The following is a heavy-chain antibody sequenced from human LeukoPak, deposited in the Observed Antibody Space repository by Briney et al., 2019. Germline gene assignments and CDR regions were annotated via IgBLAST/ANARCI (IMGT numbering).Heavy chain of an antibody. Sequence: GGSLRLSCAASGFTFSHYWMSWVRQAPGKGLEWVANIKQDGSDKYYVDSVKGRFTISRDIAKNSLYLQMNSLRAEDTAVYYCAKRVELLFYYFDYWGQGTLVTVSS. J-gene: IGHJ4*02. CDR3: AKRVELLFYYFDY. D-gene: IGHD2-2*01. CDR1: GFTFSHYW. CDR2: IKQDGSDK. V-gene: IGHV3-7*03.